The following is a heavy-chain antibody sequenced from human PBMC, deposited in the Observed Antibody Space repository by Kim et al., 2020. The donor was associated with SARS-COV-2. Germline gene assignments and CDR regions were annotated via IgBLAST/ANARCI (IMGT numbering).Heavy chain of an antibody. J-gene: IGHJ4*02. D-gene: IGHD3-16*02. CDR3: ASPELRLGELSTWNFDY. Sequence: SETLSLTCTVSGGSISSSSYYWGWIRQPPGKGLEWIGSIYYSGSTYYNPSLKSRVTISVDTSKNQFSLKLSSVTAADTAVYYCASPELRLGELSTWNFDYWGQGTLVTVSS. CDR1: GGSISSSSYY. V-gene: IGHV4-39*01. CDR2: IYYSGST.